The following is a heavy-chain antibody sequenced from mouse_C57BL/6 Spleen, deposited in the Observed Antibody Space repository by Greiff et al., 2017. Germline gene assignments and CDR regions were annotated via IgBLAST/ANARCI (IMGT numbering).Heavy chain of an antibody. D-gene: IGHD1-3*01. J-gene: IGHJ2*01. CDR1: GFTFSDYG. CDR3: ARSLNSEYYFDY. V-gene: IGHV5-17*01. CDR2: ISSGSSTI. Sequence: EVQVVESGGGLVKPGGSLKLSCAASGFTFSDYGMHWVRQAPEKGLEWVAYISSGSSTIYYADTVKGRFTISRDNAKNTLFMQRTSLRSEDTAMYYCARSLNSEYYFDYWGQGTTLTVSS.